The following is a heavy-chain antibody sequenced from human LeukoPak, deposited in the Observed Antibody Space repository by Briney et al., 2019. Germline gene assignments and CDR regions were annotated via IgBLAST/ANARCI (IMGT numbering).Heavy chain of an antibody. Sequence: SVKVSCKASVGTFSSYAISWVRPAPGQGLEWMGGIIPIIGTANYAQKFQGRVTITTDESTSTAYMELSSLRSEDTAVYYCARGWADIVVVPAAIVGYFQHWGQGTLVTVSS. CDR1: VGTFSSYA. J-gene: IGHJ1*01. D-gene: IGHD2-2*01. CDR2: IIPIIGTA. V-gene: IGHV1-69*05. CDR3: ARGWADIVVVPAAIVGYFQH.